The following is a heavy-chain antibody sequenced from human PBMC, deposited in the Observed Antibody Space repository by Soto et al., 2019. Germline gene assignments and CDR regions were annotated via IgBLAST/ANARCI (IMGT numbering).Heavy chain of an antibody. CDR2: ISGSGTGT. D-gene: IGHD1-26*01. Sequence: SLRLSCEGSGFTFSSYALSWVRLRPGRGLEWVAWISGSGTGTNSADSVKGRFTITRDNSKTTVYLQMSSLTVEDTAVYYCAKERTGSNHYYGMDVWGQGTAVTVSS. V-gene: IGHV3-23*01. J-gene: IGHJ6*02. CDR1: GFTFSSYA. CDR3: AKERTGSNHYYGMDV.